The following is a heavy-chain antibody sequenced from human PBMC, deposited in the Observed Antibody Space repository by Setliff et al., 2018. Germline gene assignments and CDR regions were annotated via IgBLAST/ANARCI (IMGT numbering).Heavy chain of an antibody. CDR2: IYHSGST. CDR1: GYSISSGYY. J-gene: IGHJ2*01. CDR3: ARLYGGYSGYWYFDL. Sequence: PSETLSLTCTVSGYSISSGYYWGWIRQPPGKGLEWIGSIYHSGSTYYNPPLKSRVTISIDTSKNQFSLKLSSVTAADTAVYYCARLYGGYSGYWYFDLWGRGTLVTVSS. V-gene: IGHV4-38-2*02. D-gene: IGHD5-12*01.